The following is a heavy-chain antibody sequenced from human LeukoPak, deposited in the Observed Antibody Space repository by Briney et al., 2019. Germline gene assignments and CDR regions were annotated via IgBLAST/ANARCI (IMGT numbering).Heavy chain of an antibody. CDR3: ARARTTRGFDY. D-gene: IGHD4-17*01. V-gene: IGHV3-23*01. CDR1: GFTFSSFF. J-gene: IGHJ4*02. CDR2: VTGNTATT. Sequence: GGSLRLSCAASGFTFSSFFMTWVRQAPGKGLEWVSGVTGNTATTSYADSVKGRFTISRDNSKNTLYLQMNSLRAEDTAVYYCARARTTRGFDYWGQGTLVTVSS.